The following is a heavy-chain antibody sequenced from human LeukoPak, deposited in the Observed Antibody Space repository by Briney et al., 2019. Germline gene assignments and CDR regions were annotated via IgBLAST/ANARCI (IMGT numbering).Heavy chain of an antibody. J-gene: IGHJ4*02. Sequence: QTGGSLRLSCAASGLTFSNYGMHWVRQAPGKGLEWVAVISYDGSNKYYADSVKGRFTISRDKSKYTLYLQMNSLRAEDTAMYYCAKVKDDGYLKNYLDYWGQGTLVTVSS. V-gene: IGHV3-30*18. CDR1: GLTFSNYG. CDR2: ISYDGSNK. D-gene: IGHD3-16*02. CDR3: AKVKDDGYLKNYLDY.